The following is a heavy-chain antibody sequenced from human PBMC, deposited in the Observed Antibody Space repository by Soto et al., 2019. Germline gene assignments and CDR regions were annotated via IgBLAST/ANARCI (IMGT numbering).Heavy chain of an antibody. Sequence: EVQLVESGGGVVQPGGSLRLSCAASGFPFSSYSMNWVRQAPGKGLEWVSSISSSSSYIYYADSVKGRFTISRDNAKNTPSHQMNSLRDDETAGYCCARAQPVYSYGYGLGCWCQVTLVAVSS. D-gene: IGHD5-18*01. CDR1: GFPFSSYS. V-gene: IGHV3-21*04. CDR3: ARAQPVYSYGYGLGC. CDR2: ISSSSSYI. J-gene: IGHJ4*02.